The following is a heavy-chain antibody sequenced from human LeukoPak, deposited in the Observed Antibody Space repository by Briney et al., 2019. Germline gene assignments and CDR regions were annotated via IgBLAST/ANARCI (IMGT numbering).Heavy chain of an antibody. CDR1: GVSISSLNL. Sequence: SGTLSLTCAVSGVSISSLNLWSWLRQPPGKGLEWVGEIYLDGRTNFHPSVRGRVTIFIDKPKNQLSLQLTSVTAADTAVYYCARDKWELLSASAVDYGMDVWGQGTTVTVSS. CDR2: IYLDGRT. V-gene: IGHV4-4*02. CDR3: ARDKWELLSASAVDYGMDV. D-gene: IGHD1-26*01. J-gene: IGHJ6*02.